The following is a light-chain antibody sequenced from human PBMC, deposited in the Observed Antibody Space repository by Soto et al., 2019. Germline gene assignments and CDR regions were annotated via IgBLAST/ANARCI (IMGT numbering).Light chain of an antibody. J-gene: IGKJ3*01. CDR1: QSVSSSY. CDR3: QQYDSSPLT. V-gene: IGKV3-20*01. Sequence: EIVLTQSPGTLSLSPGERATLSCRASQSVSSSYLSWYQQKPGQAPRLLLYGASSRATGIPDRFSGSGSGTDFTLTISRLEPEDFAVYYCQQYDSSPLTFGPGTKVDIK. CDR2: GAS.